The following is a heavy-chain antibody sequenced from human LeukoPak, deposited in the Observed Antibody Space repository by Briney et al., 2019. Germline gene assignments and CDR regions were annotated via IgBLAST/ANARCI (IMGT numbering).Heavy chain of an antibody. J-gene: IGHJ4*02. D-gene: IGHD6-19*01. CDR1: GFTFSSYA. Sequence: GGSLRLSCAASGFTFSSYAMSWVRQAPGKGLEWVSAISGSGGSTYYADSVKGRFTISRDNSKNTLYLQMNSLRAEDTAVYYCVKGIAVADLFDYWCQGTLVTVSS. CDR3: VKGIAVADLFDY. V-gene: IGHV3-23*01. CDR2: ISGSGGST.